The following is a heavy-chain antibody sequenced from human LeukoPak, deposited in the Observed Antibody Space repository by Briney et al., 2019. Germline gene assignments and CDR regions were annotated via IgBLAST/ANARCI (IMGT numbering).Heavy chain of an antibody. Sequence: PSETLSLTCTVSGGSISSSLYYWGWIRQPPGKGLEWIGSLHYSGSTYYNPSLKSRVTISVDTSNNQFSLKLSSVTAADTAVYYCARGFSQPPGSWVWYYGMDVWGLGTTVTVSS. D-gene: IGHD3-10*01. CDR1: GGSISSSLYY. CDR2: LHYSGST. V-gene: IGHV4-39*01. CDR3: ARGFSQPPGSWVWYYGMDV. J-gene: IGHJ6*02.